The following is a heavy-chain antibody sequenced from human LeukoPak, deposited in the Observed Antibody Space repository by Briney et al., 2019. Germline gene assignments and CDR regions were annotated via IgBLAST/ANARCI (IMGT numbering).Heavy chain of an antibody. CDR2: ISSSGSTI. J-gene: IGHJ4*02. CDR3: ARDWWELLHLDY. V-gene: IGHV3-48*03. Sequence: GGSLRLSCAASGFTFSSYEMNWVRQAPGKGLEWVSYISSSGSTIYYADSVKGRFTISRDNAKNSLYLQMNSLRAEDTAVYYCARDWWELLHLDYWGQGTLVTVSS. D-gene: IGHD1-26*01. CDR1: GFTFSSYE.